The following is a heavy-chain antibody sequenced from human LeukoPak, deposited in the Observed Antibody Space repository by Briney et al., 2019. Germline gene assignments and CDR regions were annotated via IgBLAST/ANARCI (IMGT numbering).Heavy chain of an antibody. J-gene: IGHJ6*03. D-gene: IGHD1-1*01. CDR3: VRQLSHYSYYYYMDV. CDR2: IYHSGST. CDR1: SYSISSGSY. Sequence: PSETLSLTCAVSSYSISSGSYWGWIRQPPGKGLEWIGAIYHSGSTYYNPSLESRVTISVDTSKNQFSLKLSSVTAADTAVYYCVRQLSHYSYYYYMDVWGKGTTVTVSS. V-gene: IGHV4-38-2*01.